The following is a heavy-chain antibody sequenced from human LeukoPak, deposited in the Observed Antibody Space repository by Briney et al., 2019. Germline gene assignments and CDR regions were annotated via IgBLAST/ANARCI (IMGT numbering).Heavy chain of an antibody. J-gene: IGHJ5*02. CDR2: ISGSGGGT. CDR1: GFTFSSYA. D-gene: IGHD3-3*01. CDR3: AKDPASGITIFGDSFDP. Sequence: PGGSLRLSCAASGFTFSSYAMSWVRQAPGKGLEWVSAISGSGGGTYYADSVKGRFTISRDNSKNTLYLQMNSLRAEDTAVYYCAKDPASGITIFGDSFDPWGQGTLVTVSS. V-gene: IGHV3-23*01.